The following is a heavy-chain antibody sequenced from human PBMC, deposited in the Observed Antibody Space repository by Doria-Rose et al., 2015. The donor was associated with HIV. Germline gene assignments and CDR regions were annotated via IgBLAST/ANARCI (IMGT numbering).Heavy chain of an antibody. CDR2: INQSGST. CDR3: ARGRHYCPDGVCYFHYFDY. Sequence: WGAGLLKASETLSLTCAVYGESFNGYYWTWIRQPPGKGLEWIGDINQSGSTNYNPSLKSRVTISVDTSKNQFSLRLTSMTAADSAVYYCARGRHYCPDGVCYFHYFDYWGQGPLVTVSS. D-gene: IGHD2-8*01. J-gene: IGHJ4*02. CDR1: GESFNGYY. V-gene: IGHV4-34*01.